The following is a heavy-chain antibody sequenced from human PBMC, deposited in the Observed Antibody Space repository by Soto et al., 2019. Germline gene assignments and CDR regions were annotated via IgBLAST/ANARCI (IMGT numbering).Heavy chain of an antibody. CDR3: ARDEYYYDSSGYSGPRDAFDI. CDR2: INPSGGST. CDR1: GYTFTSYY. Sequence: ASVKVSCKASGYTFTSYYMHWVRQAPGQGLEWMGIINPSGGSTSYAQKFQGRVTMTRDTSTSTVYMELSSLRSEDTAVYYCARDEYYYDSSGYSGPRDAFDIWGQGTMVTVS. V-gene: IGHV1-46*01. J-gene: IGHJ3*02. D-gene: IGHD3-22*01.